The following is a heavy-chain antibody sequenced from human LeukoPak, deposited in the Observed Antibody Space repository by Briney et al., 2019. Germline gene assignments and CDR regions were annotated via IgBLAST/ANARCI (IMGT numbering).Heavy chain of an antibody. J-gene: IGHJ6*02. Sequence: ASVKVSCKASGYTFTGYYMHWMRQAPGQGLEWMGWINPNSGGINYAQKFQGRVTMTRDTSISTAYMDLSSLTSADTAIYYCARADGTDDYGDYVGEGDYYYYDMGVWGQGTTVTVSS. CDR3: ARADGTDDYGDYVGEGDYYYYDMGV. V-gene: IGHV1-2*02. CDR1: GYTFTGYY. CDR2: INPNSGGI. D-gene: IGHD4-17*01.